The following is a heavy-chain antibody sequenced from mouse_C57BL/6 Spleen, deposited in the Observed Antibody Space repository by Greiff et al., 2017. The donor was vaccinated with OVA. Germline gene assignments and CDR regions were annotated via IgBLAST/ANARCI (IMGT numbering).Heavy chain of an antibody. CDR1: GYTFTSYG. Sequence: VKLQESGAELARPGASVKLSCKASGYTFTSYGISWVKQRTGQGLEWIGEIYPRSGNTYYNEKFKGKATLTADKSSSTAYMELRSLTSEDSAVYFCARGDYYGSDYAMDYWGQGTSVTVSS. J-gene: IGHJ4*01. CDR2: IYPRSGNT. V-gene: IGHV1-81*01. D-gene: IGHD1-1*01. CDR3: ARGDYYGSDYAMDY.